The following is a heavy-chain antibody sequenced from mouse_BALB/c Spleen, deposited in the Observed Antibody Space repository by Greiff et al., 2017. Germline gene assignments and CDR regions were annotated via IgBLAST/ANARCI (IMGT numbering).Heavy chain of an antibody. CDR3: ARDSLDGYPFAY. CDR1: GFSLTSYG. CDR2: IWAGGST. V-gene: IGHV2-9*02. J-gene: IGHJ3*01. Sequence: VKLVESGPGLVAPSQSLSITCTVSGFSLTSYGVHWVRQPPGKGLEWLGVIWAGGSTNYNSALMSRLSISKDNSKSQVFLKMNSLQTDDTAMYYCARDSLDGYPFAYWGQGTLVTVSA. D-gene: IGHD2-3*01.